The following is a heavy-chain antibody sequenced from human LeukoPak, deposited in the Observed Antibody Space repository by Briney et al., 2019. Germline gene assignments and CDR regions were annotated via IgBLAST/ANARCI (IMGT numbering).Heavy chain of an antibody. CDR2: IYYSGST. J-gene: IGHJ6*02. V-gene: IGHV4-39*01. D-gene: IGHD5-12*01. Sequence: SETLSLTGTVSVGSISSSSYYWGWIRQPPGKGLEWIGGIYYSGSTYYNPSLKSRVTISVDTSKNQFSLKLSSVTAADTAVYYCARHQNLGGYDYYYYGMDVWGQGTTVTVSS. CDR3: ARHQNLGGYDYYYYGMDV. CDR1: VGSISSSSYY.